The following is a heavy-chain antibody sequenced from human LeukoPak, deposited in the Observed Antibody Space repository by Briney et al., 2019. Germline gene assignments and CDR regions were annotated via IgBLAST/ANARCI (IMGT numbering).Heavy chain of an antibody. J-gene: IGHJ6*03. CDR2: INPSGGST. CDR3: ARGNTVTTDYYYYYMDV. D-gene: IGHD4-17*01. CDR1: GYTFTSYY. V-gene: IGHV1-46*01. Sequence: ASVKVSCKASGYTFTSYYIHWVRQAPGQGLEWMGIINPSGGSTSHAQKFQGRVTMTRDMSTSTVYMELSSLRSEDTAVYYCARGNTVTTDYYYYYMDVWGKGTTVTVSS.